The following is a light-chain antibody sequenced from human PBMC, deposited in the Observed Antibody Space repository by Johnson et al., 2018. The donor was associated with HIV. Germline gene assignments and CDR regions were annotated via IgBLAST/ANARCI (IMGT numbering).Light chain of an antibody. CDR2: ENN. CDR3: GTWDSSLSAYV. J-gene: IGLJ1*01. CDR1: SSNIGNNY. V-gene: IGLV1-51*02. Sequence: QSVLTQPPSVSAAPGQKVTISCSGSSSNIGNNYVSWYQQLPGTAPKLLIYENNKRPSGIPDRFSGSKSGTSATLGIAGFQPGDEADYYSGTWDSSLSAYVFGTGTKVTVL.